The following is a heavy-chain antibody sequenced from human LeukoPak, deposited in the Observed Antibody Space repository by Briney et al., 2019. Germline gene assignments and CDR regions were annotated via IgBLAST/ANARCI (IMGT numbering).Heavy chain of an antibody. J-gene: IGHJ2*01. CDR3: ATEHGGSHTYWYFDL. V-gene: IGHV1-24*01. D-gene: IGHD1-26*01. Sequence: EASVKVSCKVSGYTLTELSMHWVRQAPGKGLEWMGGFDPEDGETIYAQKFQGRVTMTEDTSTDTAYMELSSLRSEDTAVYYCATEHGGSHTYWYFDLWGRGTLVTVSS. CDR1: GYTLTELS. CDR2: FDPEDGET.